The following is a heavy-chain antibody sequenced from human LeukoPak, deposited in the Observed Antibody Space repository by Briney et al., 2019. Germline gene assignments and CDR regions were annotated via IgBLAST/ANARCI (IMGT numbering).Heavy chain of an antibody. Sequence: GGSLRLSCAASGFTFSSYSMNWVRQAPGKGLEWVSSISSSSSYIYYADSVKGRFTISRDNAKNSLYLQMNSLRAEDTAVYYCARDRPPGGDSSGWYWVPYYYYYGMDVWGQGTTVTVSS. V-gene: IGHV3-21*01. CDR1: GFTFSSYS. CDR3: ARDRPPGGDSSGWYWVPYYYYYGMDV. J-gene: IGHJ6*02. D-gene: IGHD6-19*01. CDR2: ISSSSSYI.